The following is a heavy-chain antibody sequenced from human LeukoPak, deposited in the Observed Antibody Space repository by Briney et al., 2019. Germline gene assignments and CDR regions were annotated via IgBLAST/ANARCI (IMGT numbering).Heavy chain of an antibody. CDR2: INRDGSST. CDR3: ARGGGYSYGPFDY. V-gene: IGHV3-74*01. D-gene: IGHD5-18*01. CDR1: GIIFSNYW. Sequence: GGSLRLSCAASGIIFSNYWMHWVRQAPGKGLVWVSRINRDGSSTSYADSVKGRFTISRDNAKNTLYLQMNSLRAEDTAVYHCARGGGYSYGPFDYWGQGTLVTVSS. J-gene: IGHJ4*02.